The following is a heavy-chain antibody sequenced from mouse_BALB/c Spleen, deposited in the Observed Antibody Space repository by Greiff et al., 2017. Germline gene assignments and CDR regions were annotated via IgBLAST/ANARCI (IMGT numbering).Heavy chain of an antibody. V-gene: IGHV5-6*01. CDR2: ISSGGSYT. J-gene: IGHJ3*01. D-gene: IGHD1-2*01. Sequence: EVQVVESGGDLVKPGGSLKLSCAASGFTFSSYGMSWVRQTPDKRLEWVATISSGGSYTYYPDSVKGRFTISRDNAKNTLYLQMSSLKSEDTAMYYCARPPITTATAWFAYWGQGTLVTVSA. CDR3: ARPPITTATAWFAY. CDR1: GFTFSSYG.